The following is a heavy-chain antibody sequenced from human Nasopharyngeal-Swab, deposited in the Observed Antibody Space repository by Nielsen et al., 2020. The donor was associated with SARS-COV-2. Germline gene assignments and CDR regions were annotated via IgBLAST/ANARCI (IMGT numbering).Heavy chain of an antibody. J-gene: IGHJ3*02. CDR2: ISSSSSYI. Sequence: VRQAPGKGLEWVSSISSSSSYIYYADSEKGRFTISRDNAKNSLYLQMNSLRAEDTAVYYCARDCSGGSCYSVVDDAFDIWGQGTMVTVSS. V-gene: IGHV3-21*01. CDR3: ARDCSGGSCYSVVDDAFDI. D-gene: IGHD2-15*01.